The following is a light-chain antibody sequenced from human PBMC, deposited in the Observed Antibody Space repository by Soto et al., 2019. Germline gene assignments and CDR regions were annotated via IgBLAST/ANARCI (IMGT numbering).Light chain of an antibody. CDR3: QQYKSYSRT. Sequence: DIQMTQSPSTLSASVGDRVTIACRASQSIGSWLAWYQQKPGKAPKLLIFDASSLESGVPSRFSGSGSGTEFTLTISGLQPDDFATYYCQQYKSYSRTFGQGTKLEIK. V-gene: IGKV1-5*01. CDR1: QSIGSW. J-gene: IGKJ2*01. CDR2: DAS.